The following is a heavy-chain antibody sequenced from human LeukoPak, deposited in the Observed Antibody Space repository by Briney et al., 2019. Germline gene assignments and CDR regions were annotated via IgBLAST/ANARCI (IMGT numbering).Heavy chain of an antibody. Sequence: SQTLSLTCAISGDSVSSNSAAWNWIRQSPSRGLEWLGRTYYRSKWYNDYAVSVKSRITINPDTSNNQFSLQLNSVTPEDTAVYYCARDSRGYYYSSGYKTRFYYGMDVWGQGTTVTVSS. J-gene: IGHJ6*02. CDR1: GDSVSSNSAA. V-gene: IGHV6-1*01. D-gene: IGHD3-22*01. CDR3: ARDSRGYYYSSGYKTRFYYGMDV. CDR2: TYYRSKWYN.